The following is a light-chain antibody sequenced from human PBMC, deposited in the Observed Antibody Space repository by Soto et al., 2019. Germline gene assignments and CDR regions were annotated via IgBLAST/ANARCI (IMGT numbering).Light chain of an antibody. CDR2: GAS. Sequence: EIVMTQSPATLSVSPGERATLSCRASQSVSSNLAWYQQKPGQAPRLLIYGASTRATGIPARFSGSGSGTEYTLTISSRQSEDFAVYYCQQYNNCLPGTFGQGTKVEIK. CDR3: QQYNNCLPGT. CDR1: QSVSSN. J-gene: IGKJ1*01. V-gene: IGKV3-15*01.